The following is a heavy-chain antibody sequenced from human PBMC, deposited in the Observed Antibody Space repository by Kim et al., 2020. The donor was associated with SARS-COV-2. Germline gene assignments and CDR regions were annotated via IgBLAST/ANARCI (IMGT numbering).Heavy chain of an antibody. CDR3: ARDVFYYDSSGSLELDP. V-gene: IGHV1-69*13. CDR1: GGTFSSYA. J-gene: IGHJ5*01. Sequence: SSVKVSCKASGGTFSSYAISWVRQAPGQGLEWMGGIIPIFGTANYAQKFQGRVTITADESTSTAYMELSSLRSEDTAVYYCARDVFYYDSSGSLELDPWGQGTLVTVSS. D-gene: IGHD3-22*01. CDR2: IIPIFGTA.